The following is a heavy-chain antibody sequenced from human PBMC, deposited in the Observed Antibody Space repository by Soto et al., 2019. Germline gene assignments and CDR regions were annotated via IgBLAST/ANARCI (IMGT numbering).Heavy chain of an antibody. V-gene: IGHV3-21*01. J-gene: IGHJ6*02. CDR1: GFNFRTYT. CDR2: ISSGSSYI. Sequence: EVQVVESGGGLVKPGGSLRLSCAASGFNFRTYTMSWVRQAPGKGLEWVSSISSGSSYIYYAGSVKVRFTISRDNAKNSLYLQMNGLRAEDTAVYYCARSMDVWGQGTTVTVSS. CDR3: ARSMDV.